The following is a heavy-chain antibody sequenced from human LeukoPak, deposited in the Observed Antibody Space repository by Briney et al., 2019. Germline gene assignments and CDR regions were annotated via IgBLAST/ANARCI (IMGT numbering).Heavy chain of an antibody. CDR3: ARGQYHLLYWYFDL. J-gene: IGHJ2*01. CDR1: GGSISSYY. D-gene: IGHD2-2*01. Sequence: SETLSLTCTVSGGSISSYYWSWIRQPAGKGLEWIGRIYSSGSTNYNPSLKSRVTMSVDTSKNQFSLKLSSVTAADTAVYYCARGQYHLLYWYFDLWGRGSLVTVSS. V-gene: IGHV4-4*07. CDR2: IYSSGST.